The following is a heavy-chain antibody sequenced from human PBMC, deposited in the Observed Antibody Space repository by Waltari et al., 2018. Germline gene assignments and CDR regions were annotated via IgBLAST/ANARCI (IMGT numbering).Heavy chain of an antibody. D-gene: IGHD6-13*01. J-gene: IGHJ4*02. CDR2: VNPNNGDS. Sequence: QVQLVQSGADVTKPGASMNVSCKTFGCTFTDSFLHWVRPAPGQGLAFMGWVNPNNGDSGSTPRFQGRVTLTTDTSSSTAYMELSDLRFDDTAIYYCARYFCSITSSCHTDVWGLGTLVTVSS. V-gene: IGHV1-2*02. CDR1: GCTFTDSF. CDR3: ARYFCSITSSCHTDV.